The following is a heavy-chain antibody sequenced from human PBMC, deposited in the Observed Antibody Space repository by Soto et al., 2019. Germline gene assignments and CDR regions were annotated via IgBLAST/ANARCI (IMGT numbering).Heavy chain of an antibody. J-gene: IGHJ6*02. CDR1: AYTFTGYY. CDR2: INPQTGGT. D-gene: IGHD2-2*01. V-gene: IGHV1-2*02. CDR3: ARERYQVISDGMDV. Sequence: VKVSCKACAYTFTGYYIPRVLEAPGQGLEWMGWINPQTGGTSYAQKFQGRVTLSRDTSINTAYLELSRLRFDDAAVYFCARERYQVISDGMDVWGQGTTVTTS.